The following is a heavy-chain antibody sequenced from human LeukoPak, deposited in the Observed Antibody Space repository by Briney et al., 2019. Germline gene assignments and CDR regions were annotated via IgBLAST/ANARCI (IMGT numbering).Heavy chain of an antibody. CDR1: RFTFSSYS. V-gene: IGHV3-21*01. CDR3: ALLAYSGIAVTVDAFDI. CDR2: ISSSGSYI. J-gene: IGHJ3*02. D-gene: IGHD6-19*01. Sequence: GGSLRLSCAASRFTFSSYSMNWVRQAPGKGLEWVSSISSSGSYIYYADSVKGRFTISRDNAKNSLYLQMNSLRAEDTAVYYCALLAYSGIAVTVDAFDIWGQGTMVTVSS.